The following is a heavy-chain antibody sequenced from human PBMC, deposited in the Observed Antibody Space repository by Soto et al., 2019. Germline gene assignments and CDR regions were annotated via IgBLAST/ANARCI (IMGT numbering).Heavy chain of an antibody. J-gene: IGHJ4*02. Sequence: ASETLSLTCAVYGGSFSGYYWSWIRQPPGKGLEWIGEINHSGSTNYNLSLKSRVTISVDTSKNQFSLKLSSVTAADTAVYYCARARMTTVVRYYFDYWGQGTLVTVSS. CDR3: ARARMTTVVRYYFDY. D-gene: IGHD4-17*01. V-gene: IGHV4-34*01. CDR1: GGSFSGYY. CDR2: INHSGST.